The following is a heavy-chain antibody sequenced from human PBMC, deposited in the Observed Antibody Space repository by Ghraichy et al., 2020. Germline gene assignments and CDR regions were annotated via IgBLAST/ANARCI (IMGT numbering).Heavy chain of an antibody. D-gene: IGHD3-10*01. Sequence: SETLSLTCAVYGGSFSGYYWSWIRQPPGKGLEWIGEINHSGSTNYNPSLKSRVTISVDTSKNQFSLKLSSVTAADTAVYYCARGTSRYYYGSGSYWAYWGQGTLVTVSS. CDR3: ARGTSRYYYGSGSYWAY. CDR2: INHSGST. J-gene: IGHJ4*02. V-gene: IGHV4-34*01. CDR1: GGSFSGYY.